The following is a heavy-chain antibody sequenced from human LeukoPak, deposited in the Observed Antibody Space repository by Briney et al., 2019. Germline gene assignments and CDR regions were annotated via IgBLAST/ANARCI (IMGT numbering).Heavy chain of an antibody. CDR2: INHSGST. V-gene: IGHV4-34*01. CDR1: GGSFSGYY. J-gene: IGHJ4*02. D-gene: IGHD3-3*01. Sequence: PSETLSLTCAVYGGSFSGYYWSWIRQPPGKGLEWIGEINHSGSTNYNPSLKSRVTISVDTSKNQFSLKLSSVTAADTAVYYCARGRKLRFLEWLLWPFDYWGQGTLVTVSS. CDR3: ARGRKLRFLEWLLWPFDY.